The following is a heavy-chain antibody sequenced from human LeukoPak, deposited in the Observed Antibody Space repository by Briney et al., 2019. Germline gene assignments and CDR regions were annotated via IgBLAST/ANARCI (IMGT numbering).Heavy chain of an antibody. V-gene: IGHV4-4*07. D-gene: IGHD6-19*01. J-gene: IGHJ4*02. CDR1: GGSISSYY. CDR2: IYTSGST. CDR3: ARGKYSSGWYRGSTSHYFDY. Sequence: TSSETLSLTCTVSGGSISSYYWSWIRQPAGKGLEWIGRIYTSGSTNYNPSLKSRVTMSVDTSKNQFSLKLSSVTAADTAVYYCARGKYSSGWYRGSTSHYFDYWGQGTLVTVSS.